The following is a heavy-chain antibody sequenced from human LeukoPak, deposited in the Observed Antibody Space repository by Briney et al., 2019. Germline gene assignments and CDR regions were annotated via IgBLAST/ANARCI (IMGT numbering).Heavy chain of an antibody. CDR3: ARSTNWFDP. CDR1: GGSISSSSYY. J-gene: IGHJ5*02. Sequence: PSETLSLTCTVSGGSISSSSYYWGWIRQPPGKGLEWIGSIYYSGSTYYNPSLKSRVTISVDTSKNQFSLKLSSVTAADTAVYYCARSTNWFDPWGQGTLVTVSS. V-gene: IGHV4-39*07. CDR2: IYYSGST.